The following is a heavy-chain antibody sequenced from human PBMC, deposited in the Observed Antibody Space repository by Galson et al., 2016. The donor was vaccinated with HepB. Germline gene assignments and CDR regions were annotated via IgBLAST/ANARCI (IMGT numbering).Heavy chain of an antibody. CDR2: INPNSGGT. J-gene: IGHJ5*02. CDR1: GYTLTDYY. Sequence: SVKVSCKASGYTLTDYYMHWVRQAPGQGLEWMGWINPNSGGTNYAQKFQGRVTMTRDTSISTAYMELWNLRSDDTALYYCARVLGGYDFYPWGQGTLVTVSS. V-gene: IGHV1-2*02. CDR3: ARVLGGYDFYP. D-gene: IGHD5-12*01.